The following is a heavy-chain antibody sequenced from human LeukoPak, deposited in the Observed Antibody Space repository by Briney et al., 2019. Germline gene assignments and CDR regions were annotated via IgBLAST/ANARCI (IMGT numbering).Heavy chain of an antibody. V-gene: IGHV4-30-2*01. Sequence: SQTLSLTCTVSGGSISSGGYYWSWIRQPPGKGLEWIGYIYHSGSTYYNPSLKSRVTISVDRSKNQFSLKLSSVTAADTAVYYCARFSSSWLQTIDYWGQGTLVTVSS. J-gene: IGHJ4*02. CDR2: IYHSGST. CDR1: GGSISSGGYY. D-gene: IGHD6-13*01. CDR3: ARFSSSWLQTIDY.